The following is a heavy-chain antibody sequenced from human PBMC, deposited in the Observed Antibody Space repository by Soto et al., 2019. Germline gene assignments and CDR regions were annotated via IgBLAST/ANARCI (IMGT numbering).Heavy chain of an antibody. Sequence: QVQLVQSGAEVKKPGSSVKVSCKASGGTFSSYAISWVRQAPGQGLEWMGGHIPIFGTANYGQRIQGRVTITADESTNTAYMELSSLRPEDTAMDYCARRRRIVATPQAYYDYGGIDVWGQGTTVTVSS. J-gene: IGHJ6*02. CDR3: ARRRRIVATPQAYYDYGGIDV. CDR2: HIPIFGTA. V-gene: IGHV1-69*01. CDR1: GGTFSSYA. D-gene: IGHD5-12*01.